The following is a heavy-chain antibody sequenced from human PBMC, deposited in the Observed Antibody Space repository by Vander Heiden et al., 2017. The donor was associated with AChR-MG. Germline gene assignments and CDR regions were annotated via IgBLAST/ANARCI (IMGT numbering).Heavy chain of an antibody. D-gene: IGHD5-18*01. Sequence: HNPSLKSRVTISVYTSKNQFSLKRSSVTAADTAVYYCASRSGYSYGRDLDYWGQGTLVTVSS. V-gene: IGHV4-34*13. J-gene: IGHJ4*02. CDR3: ASRSGYSYGRDLDY.